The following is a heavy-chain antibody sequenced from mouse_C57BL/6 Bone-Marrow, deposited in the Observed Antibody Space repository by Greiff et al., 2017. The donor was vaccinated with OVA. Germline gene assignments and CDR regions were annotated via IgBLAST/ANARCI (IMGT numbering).Heavy chain of an antibody. Sequence: EVQRVESGGGLVKPGGSLKLSCAASGFTFSSYAMSWVRQTPEKRLEWVATISDGGSYTYYPDNVKGRFTISRDNAKNNLYLQMSHLKSDDTAMYYCARGDLPWFAYWGQGTLVTVSA. CDR1: GFTFSSYA. J-gene: IGHJ3*01. CDR3: ARGDLPWFAY. D-gene: IGHD2-1*01. V-gene: IGHV5-4*01. CDR2: ISDGGSYT.